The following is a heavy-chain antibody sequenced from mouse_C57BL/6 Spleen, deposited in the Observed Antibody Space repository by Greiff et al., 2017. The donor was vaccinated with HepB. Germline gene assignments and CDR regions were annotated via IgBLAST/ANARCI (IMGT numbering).Heavy chain of an antibody. CDR1: GFTFSSYA. D-gene: IGHD2-4*01. V-gene: IGHV5-4*01. J-gene: IGHJ4*01. Sequence: EVQLMESGGGLVKPGGSLKLSCAASGFTFSSYAMSWVRQTPEKRLEWVATISDGGSYTYYPDNVKGRFTISRDNAKNNLYLQMSHLKSEDTAMYYCARLRLRRDYYAMDYWGQGTSVTVSS. CDR2: ISDGGSYT. CDR3: ARLRLRRDYYAMDY.